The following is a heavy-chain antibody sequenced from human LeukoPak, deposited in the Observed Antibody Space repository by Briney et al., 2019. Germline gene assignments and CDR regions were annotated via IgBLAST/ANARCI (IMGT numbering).Heavy chain of an antibody. J-gene: IGHJ4*02. CDR1: GGSISSSNW. D-gene: IGHD5-18*01. Sequence: SGTLSLTCAVSGGSISSSNWWSWVRQPPGKGLEWIGEIYHSGSTNYNPSLKSRVTISVDKSKNQFSLKLSSVTAADMAVYYCARERYSYGTPKFDYWGQGTLVTVSS. CDR2: IYHSGST. V-gene: IGHV4-4*02. CDR3: ARERYSYGTPKFDY.